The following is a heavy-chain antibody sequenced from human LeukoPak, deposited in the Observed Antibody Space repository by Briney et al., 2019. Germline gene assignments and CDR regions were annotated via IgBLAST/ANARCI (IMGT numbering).Heavy chain of an antibody. D-gene: IGHD3-22*01. J-gene: IGHJ4*02. CDR3: ASSKPKGYDRVWRDY. CDR2: IKQDGSEK. Sequence: PGGSLRLSCAASGFTFSSYWMSWVRQAPGKGLEWVANIKQDGSEKYYVDSVKGRFTISRDNAKNSLSLQENSLRAEDTAVYYCASSKPKGYDRVWRDYWGQGTLVTVSS. V-gene: IGHV3-7*01. CDR1: GFTFSSYW.